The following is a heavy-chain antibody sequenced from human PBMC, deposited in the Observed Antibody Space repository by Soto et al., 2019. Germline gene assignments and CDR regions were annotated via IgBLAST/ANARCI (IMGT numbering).Heavy chain of an antibody. V-gene: IGHV4-31*03. J-gene: IGHJ3*02. CDR1: GGSISSGGYY. Sequence: QVQLQESGPGLVKPSQTLSLTCTVSGGSISSGGYYWSWIRQHPGKGLEWIGYIYYSGSTYYNPSLTSRVTISVDTAKNQFSLKLSSVTAADTAVYYCARGQPGLLDLAYGDYAGWGAFDIWGQGTMVTVSS. CDR3: ARGQPGLLDLAYGDYAGWGAFDI. D-gene: IGHD4-17*01. CDR2: IYYSGST.